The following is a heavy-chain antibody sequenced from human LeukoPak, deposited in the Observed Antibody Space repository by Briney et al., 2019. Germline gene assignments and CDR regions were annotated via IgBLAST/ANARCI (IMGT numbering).Heavy chain of an antibody. CDR3: ARLSGYGEYVLDY. Sequence: SETLSLTCAVYGGSFSGYYWSWIRQPPGKGLEWIGEINHSGSTNYNPSLKSRVTISVDTSKNQFSLKLSSVTAADTAVYYCARLSGYGEYVLDYWGQGTLVTVSS. V-gene: IGHV4-34*01. J-gene: IGHJ4*02. D-gene: IGHD4-17*01. CDR1: GGSFSGYY. CDR2: INHSGST.